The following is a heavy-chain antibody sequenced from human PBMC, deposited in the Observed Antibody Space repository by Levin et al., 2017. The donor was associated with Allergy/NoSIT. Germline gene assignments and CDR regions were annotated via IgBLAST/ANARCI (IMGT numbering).Heavy chain of an antibody. CDR3: AKAVAGKYDY. J-gene: IGHJ4*02. CDR2: ISGNGDST. V-gene: IGHV3-23*01. CDR1: GITFNSYA. D-gene: IGHD6-19*01. Sequence: GGSLRLSCAASGITFNSYAMSWVRQAPGKGLEWVSVISGNGDSTYYADSVKGRFTISRDNSKNTLYLQMNSLRAEDTAVYYCAKAVAGKYDYWGQGTLVTVSS.